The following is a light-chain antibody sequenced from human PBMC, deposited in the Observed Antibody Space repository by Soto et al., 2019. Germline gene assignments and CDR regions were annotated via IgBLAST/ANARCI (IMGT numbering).Light chain of an antibody. Sequence: DIQMTQSPSSLSASVGDTVTMTCRASQSIALSVNWYQQKPGKAPKLLIYVAFTLESGVPSRFSGSGSGTEFTLTIRSLQPEAFATYYCQQSFRSPITVGQGTRLE. CDR3: QQSFRSPIT. CDR1: QSIALS. CDR2: VAF. V-gene: IGKV1-39*01. J-gene: IGKJ5*01.